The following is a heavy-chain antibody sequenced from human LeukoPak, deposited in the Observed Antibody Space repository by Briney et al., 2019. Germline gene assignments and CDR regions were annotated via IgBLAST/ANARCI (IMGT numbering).Heavy chain of an antibody. CDR2: IYPSGST. V-gene: IGHV4-4*09. D-gene: IGHD4-11*01. Sequence: SETLSLTCTVSGGSISNAYWSWIRQPPGRGLEWIGYIYPSGSTNYHPSLKSRVTISVDTSKNHFALNLSPVTAADTAVYYCAKSYFDYSTYYSYYFNLRGQGALVTVSS. CDR1: GGSISNAY. CDR3: AKSYFDYSTYYSYYFNL. J-gene: IGHJ4*02.